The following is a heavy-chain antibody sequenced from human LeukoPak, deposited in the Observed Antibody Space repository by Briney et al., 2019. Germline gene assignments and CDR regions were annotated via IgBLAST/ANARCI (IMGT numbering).Heavy chain of an antibody. Sequence: SETLSLTCTVSGGSISSYYWSWIRQPPGKGLEWIGYIYYSGSTNYNPSLKSRVTISVDTSKNQFSLKLSSVTAADTAVYYCARDQKGSTSYWYFDLWGRGTLVTVSS. CDR3: ARDQKGSTSYWYFDL. D-gene: IGHD5/OR15-5a*01. CDR1: GGSISSYY. V-gene: IGHV4-59*12. J-gene: IGHJ2*01. CDR2: IYYSGST.